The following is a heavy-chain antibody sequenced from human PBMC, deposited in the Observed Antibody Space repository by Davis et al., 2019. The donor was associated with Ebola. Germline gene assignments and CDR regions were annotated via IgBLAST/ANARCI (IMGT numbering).Heavy chain of an antibody. CDR2: IYHTGGI. CDR1: GVSIRSNNW. V-gene: IGHV4-4*02. J-gene: IGHJ4*02. CDR3: AGYDTKGYYYMTDY. Sequence: PGGSLRLSCAVPGVSIRSNNWWRCVRQTPGKGLEWIGEIYHTGGINYNPSIKSRVTISLDTSNNQFSLELTSVTAADTAVYYCAGYDTKGYYYMTDYWGQGLLVAVSS. D-gene: IGHD3-22*01.